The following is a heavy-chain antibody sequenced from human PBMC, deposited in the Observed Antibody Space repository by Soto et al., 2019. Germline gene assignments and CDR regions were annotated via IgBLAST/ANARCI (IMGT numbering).Heavy chain of an antibody. CDR3: AKRRGAGGHFDY. CDR1: GFTFSSYA. J-gene: IGHJ4*02. D-gene: IGHD2-15*01. CDR2: VSIGGST. Sequence: GGSLSLSCAASGFTFSSYAMGWVRQGPGKGLEWVAVVSIGGSTHYADSVRGRFTISRDNSKNTLSLQMNSLTAEDTAVYFCAKRRGAGGHFDYWGRGALVTVSS. V-gene: IGHV3-23*01.